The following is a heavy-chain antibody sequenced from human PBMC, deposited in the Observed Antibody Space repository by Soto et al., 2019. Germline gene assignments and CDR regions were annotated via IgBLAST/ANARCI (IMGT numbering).Heavy chain of an antibody. CDR1: GGSITGYY. J-gene: IGHJ5*02. CDR3: ARDPTNSDAYNWFDP. V-gene: IGHV4-4*07. D-gene: IGHD3-16*01. CDR2: IYTSGRA. Sequence: QVQLQESAPGLVRPSETLSLTCSVSGGSITGYYWSWIRQPAGKGLEWIGHIYTSGRAKYNPSLKSRATMSVDTSKNQVSLMLTSVTAADTAVYYCARDPTNSDAYNWFDPWGQGALVTVSS.